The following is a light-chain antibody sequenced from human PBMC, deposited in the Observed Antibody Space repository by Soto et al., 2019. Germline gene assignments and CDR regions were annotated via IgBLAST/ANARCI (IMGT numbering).Light chain of an antibody. Sequence: EIVMTQSPATLSVSPGEKVTFSCSASQSVTTNLAWYQHKPGQSPRLLISDASTGASGIPPRFSGSGSGTEFTLTIDRLQSADFAVYYCQKYDRWPVNFGGGTKVDIK. J-gene: IGKJ4*01. CDR2: DAS. CDR3: QKYDRWPVN. CDR1: QSVTTN. V-gene: IGKV3-15*01.